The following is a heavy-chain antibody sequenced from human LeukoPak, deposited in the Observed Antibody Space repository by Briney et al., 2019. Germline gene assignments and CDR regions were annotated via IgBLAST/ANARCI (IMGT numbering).Heavy chain of an antibody. D-gene: IGHD1-26*01. J-gene: IGHJ5*02. V-gene: IGHV3-72*01. CDR1: GFTFSDHY. CDR2: IRNRVDSYTT. Sequence: PGGSLRLSCAASGFTFSDHYMSWVRQAPGKGLEWVGRIRNRVDSYTTEYAASVKGRFSISRDDSKNSLYLQMNSLKIEDTAVYFCARGHSGTSDRLDPWGQGTLVTVSS. CDR3: ARGHSGTSDRLDP.